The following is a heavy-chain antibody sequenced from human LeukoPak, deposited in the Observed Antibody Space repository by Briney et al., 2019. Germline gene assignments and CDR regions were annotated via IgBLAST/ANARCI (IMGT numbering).Heavy chain of an antibody. CDR1: GFTFSSSA. Sequence: GGSLRLSCAASGFTFSSSAMSWVRQAPGKGLEWVSTISGSGDRTYYADSVKGRFTISRDNSKNTLFLHMNSLRAEDTAIYYCATYRQVLLPFESWGQGTLVTVSS. CDR2: ISGSGDRT. V-gene: IGHV3-23*01. J-gene: IGHJ4*02. CDR3: ATYRQVLLPFES. D-gene: IGHD2-8*02.